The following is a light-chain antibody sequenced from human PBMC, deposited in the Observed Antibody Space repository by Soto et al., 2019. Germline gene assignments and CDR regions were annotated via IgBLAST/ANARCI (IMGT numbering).Light chain of an antibody. CDR2: EVS. Sequence: QSALTQPASVSGSPGQSISISCTGTSSDVGGYNFVSWYQQHPGKAPTLMIYEVSYRPSGVSNRFSGSKSGNTASLTISGLQAEDEADYYCSSYTSSSTVVFGGGTKLTVL. V-gene: IGLV2-14*01. CDR1: SSDVGGYNF. J-gene: IGLJ2*01. CDR3: SSYTSSSTVV.